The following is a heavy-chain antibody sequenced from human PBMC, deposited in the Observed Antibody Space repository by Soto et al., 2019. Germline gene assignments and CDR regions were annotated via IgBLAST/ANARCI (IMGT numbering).Heavy chain of an antibody. D-gene: IGHD6-13*01. CDR1: GDSVSSNSAA. CDR3: ARDRSSSSWPNWFDP. CDR2: TYYRSKWYN. J-gene: IGHJ5*02. V-gene: IGHV6-1*01. Sequence: QVQLQQSGPGLVKPSQTLSLTCAISGDSVSSNSAAWNWIRQSPSRGLEWLGRTYYRSKWYNDXXVSVKSRITIXXDXSXXQFSLQLNSVTPEDTAVYYCARDRSSSSWPNWFDPWGQGTLVTVSS.